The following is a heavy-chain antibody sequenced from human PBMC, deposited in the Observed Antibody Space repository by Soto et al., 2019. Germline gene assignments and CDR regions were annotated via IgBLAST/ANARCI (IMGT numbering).Heavy chain of an antibody. CDR3: ARPRSSSRNYYGMDV. Sequence: GESLKISCKGSGYSFTSYWIGWVRQMPGKGLEWMGIIYPGDSDTRYSPSFQGQVTVSADKSISTAYLQWSSLKASDTAMYYCARPRSSSRNYYGMDVWGQGTTVTVS. CDR1: GYSFTSYW. V-gene: IGHV5-51*01. D-gene: IGHD6-13*01. CDR2: IYPGDSDT. J-gene: IGHJ6*02.